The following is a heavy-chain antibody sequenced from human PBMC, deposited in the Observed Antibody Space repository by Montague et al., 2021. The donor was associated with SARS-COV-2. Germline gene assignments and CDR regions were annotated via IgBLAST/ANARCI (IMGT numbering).Heavy chain of an antibody. V-gene: IGHV4-39*01. D-gene: IGHD3-10*01. Sequence: SETLSLTCTVSGGSITRNYYWGWIRQPPGKGLEWVGNIYYSGTTFINPSLESRVTISVDASKNQFSLNLTSVTAADTAVYYCARSLVRGVPKAFDIWGQGALVIVSS. CDR1: GGSITRNYY. CDR2: IYYSGTT. J-gene: IGHJ3*02. CDR3: ARSLVRGVPKAFDI.